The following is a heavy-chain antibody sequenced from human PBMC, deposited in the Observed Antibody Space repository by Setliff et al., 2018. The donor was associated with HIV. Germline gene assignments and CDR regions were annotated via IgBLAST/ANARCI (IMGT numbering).Heavy chain of an antibody. CDR1: GFTFSSYA. CDR2: ISGSGGST. V-gene: IGHV3-23*01. J-gene: IGHJ6*02. D-gene: IGHD6-13*01. Sequence: PGGSLRLSCAASGFTFSSYAMTWVRQAPGKGLEWVSAISGSGGSTYYADSVKGRFIISRDNSKNTLYLQMNSLRPEDTAVYYCARDCRVGWVFTYGMDVWGQGTLVT. CDR3: ARDCRVGWVFTYGMDV.